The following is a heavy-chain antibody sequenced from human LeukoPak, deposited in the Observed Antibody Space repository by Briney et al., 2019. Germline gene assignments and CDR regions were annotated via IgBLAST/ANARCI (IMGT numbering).Heavy chain of an antibody. CDR2: ISYDGSNK. CDR3: ARGGGIVVVPAVLFDY. Sequence: GGSLRLSCAASGFTFSTYCMHWVRQAPGKGLEWVAVISYDGSNKYYADSVKGRFTISRDNSKNTLYLQMNSLRAEDTAVYYCARGGGIVVVPAVLFDYWGQGTLVTVSS. V-gene: IGHV3-30*03. J-gene: IGHJ4*02. D-gene: IGHD2-2*01. CDR1: GFTFSTYC.